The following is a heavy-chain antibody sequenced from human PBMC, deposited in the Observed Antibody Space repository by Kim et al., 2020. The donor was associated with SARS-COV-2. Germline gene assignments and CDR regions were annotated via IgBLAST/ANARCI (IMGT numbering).Heavy chain of an antibody. J-gene: IGHJ4*02. CDR1: GFTFGDYA. CDR2: IRSKAYGGTT. D-gene: IGHD2-21*02. CDR3: TRADYGGDCYPVDY. V-gene: IGHV3-49*03. Sequence: GGSLRLSCTASGFTFGDYAMSWFRQAPGKGLEWVGFIRSKAYGGTTEYAACVKGRFTISRDDSKSIAYLQMNSLKTEDTAVYYCTRADYGGDCYPVDYWGQGTLVTVSS.